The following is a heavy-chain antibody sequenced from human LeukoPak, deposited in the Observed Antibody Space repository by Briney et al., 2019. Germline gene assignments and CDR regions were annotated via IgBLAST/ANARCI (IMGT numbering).Heavy chain of an antibody. V-gene: IGHV3-7*01. CDR1: GFTFSSYW. Sequence: GGSLRLSCAASGFTFSSYWMSWVRQAPGKGLEWVANIKQDGSEKYYVDSVKGRFTISRDNAKNSLYLQMNSLRPEDSAVYYCASDPRDGGQNVWGKGTTVTVSS. J-gene: IGHJ6*04. CDR2: IKQDGSEK. CDR3: ASDPRDGGQNV. D-gene: IGHD5-24*01.